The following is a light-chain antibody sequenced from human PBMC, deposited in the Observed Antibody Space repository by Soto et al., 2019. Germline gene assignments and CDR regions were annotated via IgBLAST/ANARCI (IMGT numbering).Light chain of an antibody. Sequence: DVQMTQSPSSLSASVGHRVTITCRASQDINGDLAWYQQKPGNAPKSLIYGASSLQTGVPSRFSGSESGTDFTLAISNLQPEDSATYYCQQYNIYPLTFGGGTKVEIK. CDR1: QDINGD. CDR2: GAS. CDR3: QQYNIYPLT. J-gene: IGKJ4*01. V-gene: IGKV1D-16*01.